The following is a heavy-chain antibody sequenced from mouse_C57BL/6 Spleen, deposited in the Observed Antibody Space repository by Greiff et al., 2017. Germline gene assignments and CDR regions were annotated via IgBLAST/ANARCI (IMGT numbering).Heavy chain of an antibody. Sequence: VQLQQSGAELVRPGTSVKVSCKASGYAFTNYLIEWVKQRPGQGLEWIGVINPGSGGTNYNEKFKGKATLAADKSSSTAYMQVSSLTSADSAVYFCAKGVLGRVYFDYWGQGTTLTVSS. V-gene: IGHV1-54*01. J-gene: IGHJ2*01. D-gene: IGHD4-1*01. CDR1: GYAFTNYL. CDR2: INPGSGGT. CDR3: AKGVLGRVYFDY.